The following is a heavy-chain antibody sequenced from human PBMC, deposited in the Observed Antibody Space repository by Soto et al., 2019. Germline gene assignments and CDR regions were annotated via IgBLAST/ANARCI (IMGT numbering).Heavy chain of an antibody. Sequence: VQLLESGGGLVQPGGSLRLSCAASGFTFSSYAMSWVRQAPGKGLEWVSAISGSGGSTYYADSVKGRFTISRDNSKNTLYLQMNSLRAEDTAVYYCAKNPGLSGGGSGYFQHWGQGTLVTVSS. J-gene: IGHJ1*01. CDR1: GFTFSSYA. D-gene: IGHD1-26*01. CDR2: ISGSGGST. CDR3: AKNPGLSGGGSGYFQH. V-gene: IGHV3-23*01.